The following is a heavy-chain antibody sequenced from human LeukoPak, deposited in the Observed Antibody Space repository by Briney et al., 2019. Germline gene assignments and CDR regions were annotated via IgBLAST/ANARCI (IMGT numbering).Heavy chain of an antibody. Sequence: KPSETLSLTCAVSGDSISSDKWWSWVRQPPGKGLEYIGEFHQSVSTNYNPSLKSQLTISVDKSKNQFSLKLSSVTAADTAVYYCACHSGWSGPSEWGQGTLVTVSS. V-gene: IGHV4-4*02. CDR2: FHQSVST. CDR3: ACHSGWSGPSE. D-gene: IGHD6-19*01. J-gene: IGHJ4*02. CDR1: GDSISSDKW.